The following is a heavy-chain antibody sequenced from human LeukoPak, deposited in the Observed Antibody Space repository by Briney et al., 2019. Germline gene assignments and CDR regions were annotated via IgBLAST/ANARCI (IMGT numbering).Heavy chain of an antibody. J-gene: IGHJ3*02. CDR3: ASADYSSSWYSFPDAFDI. Sequence: GESLKISCKGSGYSFTSYWIGWVRQMPGKGLEWMGIIDPGDSDTRYSPSFQGQVIISADKSISTAYLQWSSLKASDTAMYYCASADYSSSWYSFPDAFDIWGQGTMVTVSS. CDR2: IDPGDSDT. V-gene: IGHV5-51*01. D-gene: IGHD6-13*01. CDR1: GYSFTSYW.